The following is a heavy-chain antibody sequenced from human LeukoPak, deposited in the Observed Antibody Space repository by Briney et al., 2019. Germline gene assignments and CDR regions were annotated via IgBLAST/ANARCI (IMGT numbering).Heavy chain of an antibody. CDR2: INHSGST. V-gene: IGHV4-34*01. CDR3: ARHPYYYRINWFDP. J-gene: IGHJ5*02. CDR1: GGSFSGYY. Sequence: SETLSLTCAVYGGSFSGYYWSWIRQPPGKGLEWIGEINHSGSTNYNPSLKSRVTISVDTSKNQFSLKLSSVTAADTAVYYCARHPYYYRINWFDPWGQGTLVTVSS. D-gene: IGHD3-22*01.